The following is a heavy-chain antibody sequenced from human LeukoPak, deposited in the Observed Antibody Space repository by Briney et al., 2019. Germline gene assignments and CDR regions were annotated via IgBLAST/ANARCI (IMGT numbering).Heavy chain of an antibody. V-gene: IGHV3-48*03. CDR2: IVTSGSTI. CDR1: GCRFRSYE. J-gene: IGHJ3*02. D-gene: IGHD3-10*01. Sequence: GSLSLSWGASGCRFRSYEMNWVRQAPGKGLEGVSYIVTSGSTISYADSVKGRFTISRDNAKNSLYLQMTSLRAEDTAIYYCAGELWFGEFDAFDTWGQGTMVTVSS. CDR3: AGELWFGEFDAFDT.